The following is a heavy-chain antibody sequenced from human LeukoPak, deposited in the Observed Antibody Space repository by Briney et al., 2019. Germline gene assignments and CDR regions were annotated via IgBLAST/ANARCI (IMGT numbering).Heavy chain of an antibody. CDR3: ARDGYDILTGIDSPDY. Sequence: ASVKVSCKASGGTFSSYAISWVRQAPGQGLEWMGRIIPILGIANYAQKFQGRVTITADKSTSTAYMELSSLRSEDTAVYYCARDGYDILTGIDSPDYWGQGTLVTVSS. D-gene: IGHD3-9*01. V-gene: IGHV1-69*04. CDR1: GGTFSSYA. J-gene: IGHJ4*02. CDR2: IIPILGIA.